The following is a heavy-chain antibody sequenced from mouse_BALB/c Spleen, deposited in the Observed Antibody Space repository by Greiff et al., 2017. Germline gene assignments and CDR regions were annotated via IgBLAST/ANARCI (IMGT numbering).Heavy chain of an antibody. Sequence: EVKVVESGGGLVQPGGSMKLSCVASGFTFSNYWMNWVRQSPEKGLEWVAEIRLKSNNYATHYAESVKGRFTISRDDSKSSVYLQMNNLRAEDTGIYYCTPAYYGNDGAMDYWGQGTSVTVSS. D-gene: IGHD2-9*01. CDR1: GFTFSNYW. V-gene: IGHV6-6*02. CDR2: IRLKSNNYAT. J-gene: IGHJ4*01. CDR3: TPAYYGNDGAMDY.